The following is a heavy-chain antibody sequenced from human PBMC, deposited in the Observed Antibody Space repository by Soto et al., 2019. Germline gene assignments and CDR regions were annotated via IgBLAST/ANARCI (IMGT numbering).Heavy chain of an antibody. CDR2: IWYDGSNK. Sequence: GGSLRLSCRASGFIFSNYGMHWVRQAAGKGLEWVAVIWYDGSNKYYADSVKGRFTISRDNSKSTLYLQMSSLRAEDTALYYCARQGHTSMGSNELGDFDIWSRGTMVTV. CDR3: ARQGHTSMGSNELGDFDI. V-gene: IGHV3-33*01. D-gene: IGHD5-18*01. J-gene: IGHJ3*02. CDR1: GFIFSNYG.